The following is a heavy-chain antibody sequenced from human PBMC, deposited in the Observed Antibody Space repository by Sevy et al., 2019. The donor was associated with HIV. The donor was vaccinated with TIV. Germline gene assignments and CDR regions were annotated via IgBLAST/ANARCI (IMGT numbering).Heavy chain of an antibody. Sequence: ASVKVSCKASGGTFSSYGISWVRQAPGQGLEWMGGIIPILGTVHYAQKFQGRVTITADESTKTAYMELSSLRSEDTAVYYCARGGGNGWYYFDYWGQETLVTVSS. J-gene: IGHJ4*02. CDR1: GGTFSSYG. CDR3: ARGGGNGWYYFDY. CDR2: IIPILGTV. D-gene: IGHD6-19*01. V-gene: IGHV1-69*13.